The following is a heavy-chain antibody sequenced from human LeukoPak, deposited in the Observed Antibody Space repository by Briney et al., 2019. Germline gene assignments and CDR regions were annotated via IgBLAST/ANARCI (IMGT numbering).Heavy chain of an antibody. CDR2: IYYSGST. D-gene: IGHD3-22*01. CDR1: GGSISSYY. CDR3: ARGSDRNFDY. J-gene: IGHJ4*02. Sequence: PSETLSLTCTVSGGSISSYYWSWIRQPPGKGLEWIGYIYYSGSTNHNPSLKSRVTISVDTSKNQFSLKLSSVTAADTAVYYCARGSDRNFDYWGQGTLVTVSS. V-gene: IGHV4-59*12.